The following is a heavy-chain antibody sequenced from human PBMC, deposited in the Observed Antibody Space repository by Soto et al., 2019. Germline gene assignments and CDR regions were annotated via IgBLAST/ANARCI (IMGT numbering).Heavy chain of an antibody. CDR2: IGWSSFTL. CDR3: AKDRLASSRGRFDV. J-gene: IGHJ4*02. Sequence: EVKLVESGGGWVQPGRSLRLSCAASGFSFDDYAMHWVRQLPGKGLEWVAGIGWSSFTLGYANSVKGRFTISRDNAQNFLSLQMDDLRAEDSGLYFCAKDRLASSRGRFDVWGQGTLVTVSS. V-gene: IGHV3-9*01. D-gene: IGHD2-21*01. CDR1: GFSFDDYA.